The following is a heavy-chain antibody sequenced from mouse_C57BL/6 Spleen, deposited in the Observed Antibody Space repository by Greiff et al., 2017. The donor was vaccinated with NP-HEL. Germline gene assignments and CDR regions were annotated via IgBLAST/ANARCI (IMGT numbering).Heavy chain of an antibody. D-gene: IGHD4-1*01. CDR1: GYTFTSYW. CDR3: ARRGGTILGQFAY. Sequence: QVQLQQPGTELVKPGASVKLSCKASGYTFTSYWMHWVKQRPGQGLEWIGNINPSNGATNYNEKFTSKATLTVDKSSSTAYMQLSSLTSEDSAVYYCARRGGTILGQFAYWGQGTLVTVSA. CDR2: INPSNGAT. J-gene: IGHJ3*01. V-gene: IGHV1-53*01.